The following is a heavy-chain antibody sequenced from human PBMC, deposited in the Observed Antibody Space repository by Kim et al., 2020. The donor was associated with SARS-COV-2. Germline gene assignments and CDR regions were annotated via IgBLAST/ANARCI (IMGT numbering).Heavy chain of an antibody. CDR2: TYYRSKWYN. V-gene: IGHV6-1*01. CDR1: GDSVSSNSAS. Sequence: SQTLSLTCAISGDSVSSNSASWNWIRQSPSRGLEWLGRTYYRSKWYNDYAVSVKSRITINPDTSKNQFSLQLNSVTPEDTAVYYCARVGGSITIFGVVITFFDYWGQGTLVTVSS. D-gene: IGHD3-3*01. J-gene: IGHJ4*02. CDR3: ARVGGSITIFGVVITFFDY.